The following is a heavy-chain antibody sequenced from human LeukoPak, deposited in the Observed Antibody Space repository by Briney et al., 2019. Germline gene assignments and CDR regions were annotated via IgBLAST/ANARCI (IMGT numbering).Heavy chain of an antibody. CDR3: ARGRPANMAFDI. Sequence: SETLSLTCAVSGGSISSGGYSWGWIRQPPGKGLEWIGHISHSGSTYYNPSLKSRVSIPLDRSKNQFSLNLTSVSGADTAVYFCARGRPANMAFDIWGQGTMVPVSS. D-gene: IGHD6-25*01. V-gene: IGHV4-30-2*01. CDR1: GGSISSGGYS. J-gene: IGHJ3*02. CDR2: ISHSGST.